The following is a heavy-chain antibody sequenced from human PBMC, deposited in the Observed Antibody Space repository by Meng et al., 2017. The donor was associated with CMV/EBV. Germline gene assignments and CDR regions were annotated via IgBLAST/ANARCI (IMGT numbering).Heavy chain of an antibody. D-gene: IGHD6-13*01. V-gene: IGHV4-59*01. CDR2: IYSIGST. CDR1: GGSISGFY. Sequence: SETLSLTCSVSGGSISGFYWSWIRQPPGKGLEWIGYIYSIGSTNYNPSLKSRVTISVDTSKNQFSLKLSSVTAADTAVYYCARDHSSSWSLDYWGQGTLVTVSS. J-gene: IGHJ4*02. CDR3: ARDHSSSWSLDY.